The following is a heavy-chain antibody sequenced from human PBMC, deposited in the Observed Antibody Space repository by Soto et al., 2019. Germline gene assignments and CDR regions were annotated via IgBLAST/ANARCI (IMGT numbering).Heavy chain of an antibody. CDR1: GGTFSSYT. Sequence: SVKVSCKASGGTFSSYTISWVRQAPGQGLEWMGRIIPILGIANYAQKFQGRVTITADKSTSTAYMELSSLRSEDTAVYYCARDVAVAGNLWRPFDPWGQGTLVTVPS. CDR3: ARDVAVAGNLWRPFDP. V-gene: IGHV1-69*04. J-gene: IGHJ5*02. CDR2: IIPILGIA. D-gene: IGHD6-19*01.